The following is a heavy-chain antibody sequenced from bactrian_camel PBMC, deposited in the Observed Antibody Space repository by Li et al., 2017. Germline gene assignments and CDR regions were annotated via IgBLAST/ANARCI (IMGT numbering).Heavy chain of an antibody. D-gene: IGHD2*01. CDR3: ATYYVGMWYFNY. CDR1: GFTSSTYG. CDR2: IYIDDSKT. V-gene: IGHV3S6*01. J-gene: IGHJ4*01. Sequence: HVQLVESGGGLVQPGGSLRLSCAASGFTSSTYGMNWVRQAPGKGLEWVSGIYIDDSKTYYVDSVKGRFTVSRDNVENTVYLQMNSVKSEDTALYYCATYYVGMWYFNYWGQGTQVTVS.